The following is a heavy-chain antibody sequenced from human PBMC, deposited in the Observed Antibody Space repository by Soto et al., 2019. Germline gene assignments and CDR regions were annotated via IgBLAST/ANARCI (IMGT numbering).Heavy chain of an antibody. CDR2: ISYDGSNK. CDR1: GFTFSSYG. Sequence: PGGSLRLSCAASGFTFSSYGMHWVRQAPGKGLEWVAVISYDGSNKYYADSVKGRFTISRDNSKNTLYLQMNSLRAEDTAVYYCAKDWAPYSSSSEVDYWGQGTLVTVSS. CDR3: AKDWAPYSSSSEVDY. D-gene: IGHD6-6*01. V-gene: IGHV3-30*18. J-gene: IGHJ4*02.